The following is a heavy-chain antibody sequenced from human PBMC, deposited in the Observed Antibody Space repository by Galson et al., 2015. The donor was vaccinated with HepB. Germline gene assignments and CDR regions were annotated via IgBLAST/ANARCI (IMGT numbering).Heavy chain of an antibody. CDR2: LSYEGRNT. Sequence: SLRLSCAASGFLFSNYGMHWVRQAPGRGLEWVAVLSYEGRNTYYADSVKGRFTISRDNSKNTLYLEMNNMRAEDSAVYYCAKVAGFYGSGSYNSLDAFDIWGQGTMVTVSS. J-gene: IGHJ3*02. CDR1: GFLFSNYG. D-gene: IGHD3-10*01. CDR3: AKVAGFYGSGSYNSLDAFDI. V-gene: IGHV3-30*18.